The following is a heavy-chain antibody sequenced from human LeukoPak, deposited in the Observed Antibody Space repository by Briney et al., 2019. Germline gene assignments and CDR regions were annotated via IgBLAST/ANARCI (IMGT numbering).Heavy chain of an antibody. CDR3: ARVLGCSCDY. CDR2: IYDSGNT. CDR1: GGSISSGGYY. Sequence: SETLSLTCTVSGGSISSGGYYWSWIRRHPGKGLEWIGYIYDSGNTYYSPSLKSRVTISIDTSKNQFSLKLTSVTAADTAVYYCARVLGCSCDYWGQGTLVTVSS. D-gene: IGHD2-2*01. J-gene: IGHJ4*02. V-gene: IGHV4-31*03.